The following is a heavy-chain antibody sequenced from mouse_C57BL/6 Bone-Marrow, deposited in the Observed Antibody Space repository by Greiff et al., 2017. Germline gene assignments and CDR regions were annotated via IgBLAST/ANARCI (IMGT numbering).Heavy chain of an antibody. V-gene: IGHV1-69*01. Sequence: QVQLQQPGAELVMPGASVKLSCKASGYTFTSYWMHWVKQRPGQGLEWIGEIDPSDSYTNYNQKFKGKSTLTVDKSSITAYMQLSSLTSEDSAVYYCARSSWFAYWGQGTLVTVSA. CDR3: ARSSWFAY. CDR2: IDPSDSYT. J-gene: IGHJ3*01. CDR1: GYTFTSYW.